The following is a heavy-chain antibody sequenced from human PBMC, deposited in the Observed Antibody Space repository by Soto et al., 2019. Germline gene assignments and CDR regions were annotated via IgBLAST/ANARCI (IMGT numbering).Heavy chain of an antibody. CDR1: GGSISSYY. CDR2: IYYSGNT. V-gene: IGHV4-59*01. Sequence: QVQLQESGPGLVKPSETLSLTCTVSGGSISSYYWSWIRQPPGKGLEWIGYIYYSGNTNHNPSLKSRVTISVDTSKNQFSLKLRSVTAADTAVYYCATHSGSGSRDAFDIWGQGTMVTVSS. J-gene: IGHJ3*02. D-gene: IGHD3-10*01. CDR3: ATHSGSGSRDAFDI.